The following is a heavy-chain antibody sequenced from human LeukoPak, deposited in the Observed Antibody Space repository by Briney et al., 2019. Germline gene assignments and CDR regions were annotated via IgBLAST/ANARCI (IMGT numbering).Heavy chain of an antibody. J-gene: IGHJ4*02. CDR3: ARDGARGASPELPDY. V-gene: IGHV3-48*01. D-gene: IGHD1-7*01. CDR1: GFTFSSYS. CDR2: ISSSSSTI. Sequence: GSLRLSCAASGFTFSSYSMNWVRQAPGKGLEWVSYISSSSSTIYYADSVKGRFTISRDNAKNSLYLQMNSLRAEDTAVYYCARDGARGASPELPDYWGQGTLVTVSS.